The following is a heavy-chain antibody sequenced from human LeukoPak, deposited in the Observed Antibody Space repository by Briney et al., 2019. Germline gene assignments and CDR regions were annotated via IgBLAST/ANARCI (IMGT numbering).Heavy chain of an antibody. CDR1: GFTLITND. D-gene: IGHD1-14*01. Sequence: PGGSLRLSCTASGFTLITNDMTWVRQAPEKGLEWVSVLYSDGNTKYDESVQGRFTISRDNSKNTLYLEMNSLSTDDTAVYYCARGVEPLAANTLAYWGQGTLVTVSS. J-gene: IGHJ4*02. CDR2: LYSDGNT. CDR3: ARGVEPLAANTLAY. V-gene: IGHV3-53*01.